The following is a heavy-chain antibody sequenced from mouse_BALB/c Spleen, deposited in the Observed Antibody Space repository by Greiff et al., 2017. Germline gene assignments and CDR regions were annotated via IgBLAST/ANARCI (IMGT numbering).Heavy chain of an antibody. CDR3: TSPLTGTSYWYFDV. CDR1: GYTFTSYY. CDR2: INPSNGGT. V-gene: IGHV1S81*02. Sequence: QVQLQQSGAELVKPGASVKLSCKASGYTFTSYYMYWVKQRPGQGLEWIGEINPSNGGTNFNEKFKSKATLTVDKSSSTAYMQLSSLTSEDSAVYYCTSPLTGTSYWYFDVWGAGTTVTVSS. D-gene: IGHD4-1*01. J-gene: IGHJ1*01.